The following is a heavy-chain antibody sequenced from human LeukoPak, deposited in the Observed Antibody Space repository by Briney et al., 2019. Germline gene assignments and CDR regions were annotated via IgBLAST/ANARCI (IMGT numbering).Heavy chain of an antibody. CDR3: ARDRIAARPVSEVFDY. CDR1: GFTFSSYA. D-gene: IGHD6-6*01. CDR2: ISYDGSNE. V-gene: IGHV3-30*04. J-gene: IGHJ4*02. Sequence: TGGSLRLSCAASGFTFSSYAMHWVRQAPGKGLEWVAVISYDGSNEYYADSVKGRFTISRYNSKNTLYLQMNSLRAEDTAVYYCARDRIAARPVSEVFDYWGQGTPVTVSS.